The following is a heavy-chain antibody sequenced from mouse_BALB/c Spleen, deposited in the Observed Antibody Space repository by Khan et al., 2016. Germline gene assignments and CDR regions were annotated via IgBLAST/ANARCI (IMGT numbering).Heavy chain of an antibody. CDR1: GFNIKDTY. V-gene: IGHV14-3*02. D-gene: IGHD2-4*01. CDR3: ARSPYDYDVGFAY. Sequence: VQLQQSGAELVKPGASVKLSCTASGFNIKDTYMHWVKQRPEQGLEWIGRIDPANGNTKYDPKFQGQATITADTSSNTAYLQLSSLTSEDTAVYYWARSPYDYDVGFAYWGQGTLVTVSA. CDR2: IDPANGNT. J-gene: IGHJ3*01.